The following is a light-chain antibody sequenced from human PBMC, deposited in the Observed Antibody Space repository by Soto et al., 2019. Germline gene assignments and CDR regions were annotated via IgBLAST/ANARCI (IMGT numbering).Light chain of an antibody. Sequence: DIQMTQSPSSLSPSLGDRVTLTCQASQDISNYLNWYQQKPGKAPKLLIYDASNLETGVPSRFSGSGSGTDFTFTISSLQPEDIATYYCQQYDNLPRTFGGGTKVDIK. CDR2: DAS. CDR3: QQYDNLPRT. CDR1: QDISNY. V-gene: IGKV1-33*01. J-gene: IGKJ4*01.